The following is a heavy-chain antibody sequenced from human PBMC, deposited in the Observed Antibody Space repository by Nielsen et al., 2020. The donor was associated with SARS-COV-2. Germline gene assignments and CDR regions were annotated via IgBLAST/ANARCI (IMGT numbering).Heavy chain of an antibody. CDR2: ISYDGSNK. D-gene: IGHD4-17*01. CDR1: GFTFSSYA. J-gene: IGHJ4*02. V-gene: IGHV3-30-3*02. Sequence: GESLKISCAASGFTFSSYAIHWVRQAPGKGLEWVAVISYDGSNKYYADSVKGRFTISRDNSKNTLYLQMNSLRAEDTALYYCAKLPTTVTTSYWGQGTLVTVSS. CDR3: AKLPTTVTTSY.